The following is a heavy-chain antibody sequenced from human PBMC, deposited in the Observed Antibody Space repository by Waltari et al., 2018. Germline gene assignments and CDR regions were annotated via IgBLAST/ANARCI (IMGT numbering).Heavy chain of an antibody. J-gene: IGHJ6*03. V-gene: IGHV4-59*01. CDR3: ARDRNYDFWSGYTNPYYYYYMDV. CDR2: ST. Sequence: STNYNPSLKSRVTISVDTSKNQFSLKLSSVTAADTAVYYCARDRNYDFWSGYTNPYYYYYMDVWGKGTTVTVSS. D-gene: IGHD3-3*01.